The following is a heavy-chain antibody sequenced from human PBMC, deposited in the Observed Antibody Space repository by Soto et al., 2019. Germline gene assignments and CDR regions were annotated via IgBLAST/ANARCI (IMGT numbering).Heavy chain of an antibody. J-gene: IGHJ4*02. CDR1: GYTFSNYI. CDR2: INAANGNT. D-gene: IGHD6-19*01. Sequence: QVQIVQSGAEVKKPGASVKISCKDSGYTFSNYITHWVRQAPGERLEWMGWINAANGNTKYSQKFQGRVTITRDTSATTIYMDLSSLRSEDTGVYYCAKEPAVAGMLARDFWGQGTLVTVSS. CDR3: AKEPAVAGMLARDF. V-gene: IGHV1-3*01.